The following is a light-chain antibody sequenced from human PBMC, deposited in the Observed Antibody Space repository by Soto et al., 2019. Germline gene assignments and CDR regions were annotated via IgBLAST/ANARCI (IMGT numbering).Light chain of an antibody. Sequence: QSVLTQPRSVSGSPGQSVTISCTGTSSDVGGYNYVSWYQQHPGKAPKLMIYDVSKRPSGVPDRFSGSKSGNTASLTIAGLQAEDEADYYCCSYEGIYTLYVFGTGTKGTVL. J-gene: IGLJ1*01. CDR3: CSYEGIYTLYV. V-gene: IGLV2-11*01. CDR1: SSDVGGYNY. CDR2: DVS.